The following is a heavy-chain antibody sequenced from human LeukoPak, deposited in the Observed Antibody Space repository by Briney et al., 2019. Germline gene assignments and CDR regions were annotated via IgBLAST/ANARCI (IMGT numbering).Heavy chain of an antibody. D-gene: IGHD6-13*01. CDR1: GYTFTSYD. J-gene: IGHJ3*02. CDR3: ARVGAAAGTKDAFDI. CDR2: MNPNSGNT. Sequence: ASVKVSCKASGYTFTSYDINWVRQATGQGLEWMGWMNPNSGNTGYAQKFQGRVTITRNTSISTAYMELRSLRSDDTAVYYCARVGAAAGTKDAFDIWGQGTMVTVSS. V-gene: IGHV1-8*03.